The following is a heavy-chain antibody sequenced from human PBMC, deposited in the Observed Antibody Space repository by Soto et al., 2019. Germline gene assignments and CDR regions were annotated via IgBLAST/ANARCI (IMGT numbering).Heavy chain of an antibody. CDR1: GFTFSSYG. CDR3: ARDLGEIRYFEWSPTTYGMDV. J-gene: IGHJ6*02. V-gene: IGHV3-33*01. Sequence: GGSLRLSCAASGFTFSSYGMHWVRQAPGKGLEWVAVIWYDGSNKYYADSVKGRFTISRDNSKNTLYLQMNSLRAEDTAVYYCARDLGEIRYFEWSPTTYGMDVWGQGTTVTVSS. D-gene: IGHD3-9*01. CDR2: IWYDGSNK.